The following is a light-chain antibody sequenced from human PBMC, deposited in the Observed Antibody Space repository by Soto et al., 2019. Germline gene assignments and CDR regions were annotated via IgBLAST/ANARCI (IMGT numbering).Light chain of an antibody. J-gene: IGLJ1*01. CDR3: SSYTSASTLLYL. V-gene: IGLV2-14*01. Sequence: QSALTQPASVSWSPGQSITISCTGTSSDVGGYNYVSWYQQHPGIAPKLLIYGVTNRPSGVSTRFSGSKSGNTASLTISGLQAEDEADYHCSSYTSASTLLYLFGTGTKLTVL. CDR1: SSDVGGYNY. CDR2: GVT.